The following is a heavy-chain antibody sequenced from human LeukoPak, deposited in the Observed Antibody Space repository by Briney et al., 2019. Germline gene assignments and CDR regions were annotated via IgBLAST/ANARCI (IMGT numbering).Heavy chain of an antibody. Sequence: SETLSLTCTVSGGSISSSSYYWGWIRQPPGKGLEWIGRIYYSGSTYYNPSLQSRVTISVDTSKNQFSLKLSPVTAADTAVYYCARSLVRVYMDVWGKGTTVTVSS. CDR1: GGSISSSSYY. D-gene: IGHD2-8*02. J-gene: IGHJ6*03. V-gene: IGHV4-39*07. CDR2: IYYSGST. CDR3: ARSLVRVYMDV.